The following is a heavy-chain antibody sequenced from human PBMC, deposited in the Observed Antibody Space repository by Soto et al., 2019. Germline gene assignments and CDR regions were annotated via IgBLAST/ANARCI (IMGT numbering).Heavy chain of an antibody. CDR2: ISSSSSYI. CDR1: GFTFSSYS. D-gene: IGHD3-10*01. V-gene: IGHV3-21*01. CDR3: ARAGIDYNWFDP. J-gene: IGHJ5*02. Sequence: EVQLVESGGGLVKPGGSLRLSCAASGFTFSSYSMNWVRQAPGKGLEWVSSISSSSSYIYYADSVKGRFTISRDNAKNSLYLQMNSLRAEDTAVYYCARAGIDYNWFDPWGQGTMVTVSS.